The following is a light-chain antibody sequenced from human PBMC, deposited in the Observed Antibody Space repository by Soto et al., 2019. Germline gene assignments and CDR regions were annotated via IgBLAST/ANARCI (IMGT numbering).Light chain of an antibody. CDR3: SSLTTGSTFV. CDR1: SSDVGAYNY. V-gene: IGLV2-14*01. Sequence: QSALTQPASVSGSPGQWITISCTGTSSDVGAYNYVSWFQQYPGKAPKLMIYDVSNRPSGVSPRFSGSKSGNTASLTISGLQAEDEADYHCSSLTTGSTFVFGTGTTLTVL. J-gene: IGLJ1*01. CDR2: DVS.